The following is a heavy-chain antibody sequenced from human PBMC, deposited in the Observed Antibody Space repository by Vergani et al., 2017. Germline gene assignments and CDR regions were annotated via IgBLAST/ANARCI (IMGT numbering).Heavy chain of an antibody. Sequence: QLQLVQSGAEVKKPGSSVKVSCKASGGTFSSYAISWVRQAPGQGLEWMGGIIPIFGTANYAQKFQGRVTITADASTSPAYMGLSSLRSEDTAVYYCARDRQVDTAMVTSTPFDDYWGQGTLVTVSS. V-gene: IGHV1-69*01. J-gene: IGHJ4*02. CDR3: ARDRQVDTAMVTSTPFDDY. CDR2: IIPIFGTA. D-gene: IGHD5-18*01. CDR1: GGTFSSYA.